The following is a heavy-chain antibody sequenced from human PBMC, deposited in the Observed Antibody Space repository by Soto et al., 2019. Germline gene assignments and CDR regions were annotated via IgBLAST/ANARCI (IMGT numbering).Heavy chain of an antibody. Sequence: QVQLVQSGAAEKKPGASVKVSCKASGYTFTSYAMHWVRQAPGQRLEWMGWINAGNGNTKYSQKFQGRVTNTRDTSACTAYLELSSLRSEDTAVYYCARRIVVVTALDYWGQGTLVTVSS. D-gene: IGHD2-21*02. V-gene: IGHV1-3*05. J-gene: IGHJ4*02. CDR2: INAGNGNT. CDR3: ARRIVVVTALDY. CDR1: GYTFTSYA.